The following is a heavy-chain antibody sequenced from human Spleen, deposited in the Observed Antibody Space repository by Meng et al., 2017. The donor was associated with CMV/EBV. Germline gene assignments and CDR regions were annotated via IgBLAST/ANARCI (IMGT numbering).Heavy chain of an antibody. J-gene: IGHJ6*02. CDR3: ASSLKPSDCSSTSCPPGGYYGMDV. Sequence: GESLKISCAASGFTFSTYGMHWVRQTPVKGLEWVAFIRFDGSDKYFADSVQGRFTISRDNSKNTLYLQMDSLRTEDTAVYYCASSLKPSDCSSTSCPPGGYYGMDVWGQGTTVTVSS. V-gene: IGHV3-30*02. D-gene: IGHD2-2*01. CDR1: GFTFSTYG. CDR2: IRFDGSDK.